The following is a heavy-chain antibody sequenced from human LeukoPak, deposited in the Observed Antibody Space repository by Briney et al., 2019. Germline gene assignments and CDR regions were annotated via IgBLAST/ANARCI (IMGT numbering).Heavy chain of an antibody. J-gene: IGHJ3*02. Sequence: SETLSLTCTVSGGSISSYYWSWIRQPPGKGLEWIGYIYYSGSTNYNPSLKSRVTISVDTSKNQFSLKLSSVTAADTAVYYCAQDHYDFWSGYYRHDAFDIWGQGTMVTVSS. CDR2: IYYSGST. CDR1: GGSISSYY. CDR3: AQDHYDFWSGYYRHDAFDI. V-gene: IGHV4-59*12. D-gene: IGHD3-3*01.